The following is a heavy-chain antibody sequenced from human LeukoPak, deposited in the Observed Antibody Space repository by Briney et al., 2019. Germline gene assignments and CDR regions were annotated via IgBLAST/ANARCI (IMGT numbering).Heavy chain of an antibody. Sequence: ASVKVSCKASGYTFTGYYMHWVRQAPGQGLEWMGWINPNSGGTNYAQKFQGRVTMTRDTSISTAYMELSRLRSDDTAVYYCAKDQATSRGGWHEGDAFDIWGQGTMVTVSS. V-gene: IGHV1-2*02. CDR1: GYTFTGYY. D-gene: IGHD6-19*01. CDR3: AKDQATSRGGWHEGDAFDI. CDR2: INPNSGGT. J-gene: IGHJ3*02.